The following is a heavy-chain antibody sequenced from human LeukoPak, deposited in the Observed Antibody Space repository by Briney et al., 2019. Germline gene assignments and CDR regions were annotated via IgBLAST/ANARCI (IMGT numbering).Heavy chain of an antibody. D-gene: IGHD6-13*01. CDR1: AYSITNGHY. CDR3: ARVYTGSSWDYYYYMDV. J-gene: IGHJ6*03. Sequence: SETLSLTCTVSAYSITNGHYWGWIRQSPGKGLEWIGSIYHTGSSYYNPSLKSRVTISVDTSKNQFSLKLSSVTAADTAVYYCARVYTGSSWDYYYYMDVWGKGTTVTVSS. CDR2: IYHTGSS. V-gene: IGHV4-38-2*02.